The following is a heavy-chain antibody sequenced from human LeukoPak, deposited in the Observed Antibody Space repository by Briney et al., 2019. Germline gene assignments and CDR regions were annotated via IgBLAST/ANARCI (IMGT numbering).Heavy chain of an antibody. CDR2: INPNSGGT. D-gene: IGHD6-13*01. Sequence: GASVKVSCKASGGTFISYAISWVRQAPGQGLEWMGRINPNSGGTNYAQKFQGRVTMTRDTSISTAYMELSRLRSDDTAVYYCAREDSSSSYDYWAREPWSPSPQ. CDR3: AREDSSSSYDY. J-gene: IGHJ4*02. CDR1: GGTFISYA. V-gene: IGHV1-2*06.